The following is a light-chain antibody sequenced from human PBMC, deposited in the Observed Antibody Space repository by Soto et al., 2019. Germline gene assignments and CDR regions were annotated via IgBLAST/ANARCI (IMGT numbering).Light chain of an antibody. CDR2: DVS. J-gene: IGLJ1*01. Sequence: QSALTQPASVSESPEQSITISCTGTSSDVGGYNYVSWYQQHPGKAPKLMIYDVSNRPSGVSNRLSGSKSGNTASLPISGLQAEDEADYYCSSYTSSSTLYVFGTGTKLTFL. CDR1: SSDVGGYNY. CDR3: SSYTSSSTLYV. V-gene: IGLV2-14*01.